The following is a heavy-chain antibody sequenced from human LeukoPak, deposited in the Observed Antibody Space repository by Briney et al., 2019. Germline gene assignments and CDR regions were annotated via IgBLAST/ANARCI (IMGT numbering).Heavy chain of an antibody. V-gene: IGHV3-23*01. CDR1: GFTFSSYG. CDR2: ISGSGGST. Sequence: GGSLRLSCAASGFTFSSYGMHWVRQAPGKGLEWVSAISGSGGSTYYADSVKGRFTISRDNSKNTLYLQMNSLRAEDTAVYYCAKGEWELQPYYFDYWGQGTLVTVSS. D-gene: IGHD1-26*01. J-gene: IGHJ4*02. CDR3: AKGEWELQPYYFDY.